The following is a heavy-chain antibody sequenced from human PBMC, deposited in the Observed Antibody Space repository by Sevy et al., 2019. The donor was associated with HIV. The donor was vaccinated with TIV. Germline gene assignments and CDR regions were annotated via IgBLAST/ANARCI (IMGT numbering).Heavy chain of an antibody. CDR2: IYTSGGT. J-gene: IGHJ6*03. Sequence: SETLSLTCTVSGGSISSYYWSWIRQPAGKGLEWIGRIYTSGGTNYNPSLKSRVTMSVDTSKNQFSLKLSSVTAADTAVYYCARGPHWGVTTAKGDYYYMDVWGKGTTVTVSS. CDR3: ARGPHWGVTTAKGDYYYMDV. D-gene: IGHD4-17*01. CDR1: GGSISSYY. V-gene: IGHV4-4*07.